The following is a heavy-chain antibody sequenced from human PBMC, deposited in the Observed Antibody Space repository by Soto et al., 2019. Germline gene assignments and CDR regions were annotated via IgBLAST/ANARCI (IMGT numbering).Heavy chain of an antibody. CDR2: IWYDGSNK. D-gene: IGHD6-13*01. J-gene: IGHJ6*02. CDR1: GFTFSSYG. Sequence: QVQLVESGGGVVQPGRSLRLSCAASGFTFSSYGMHWVRQAPGKGLEWVAVIWYDGSNKYYADSVKGRFTISRDNSKNTLYLQMKSLRAADTAVYYCAREQYSSSWSHYYYGMDVWGQGTTVTVSS. V-gene: IGHV3-33*01. CDR3: AREQYSSSWSHYYYGMDV.